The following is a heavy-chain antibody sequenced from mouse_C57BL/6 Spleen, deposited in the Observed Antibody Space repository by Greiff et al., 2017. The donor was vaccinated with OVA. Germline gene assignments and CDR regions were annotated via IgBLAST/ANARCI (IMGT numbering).Heavy chain of an antibody. D-gene: IGHD2-4*01. CDR3: ARRYDYDDYFDY. J-gene: IGHJ2*01. CDR1: GYSFTDYN. V-gene: IGHV1-39*01. Sequence: VQLKQSGPELVKPGASVKISCKASGYSFTDYNMNWVKQSNGQSLEWIGVINPNYGTTSYNQKFKGKATLTVDQSSSTAYMQLNSLTSEDSAVYYFARRYDYDDYFDYWGQGTTLTVSS. CDR2: INPNYGTT.